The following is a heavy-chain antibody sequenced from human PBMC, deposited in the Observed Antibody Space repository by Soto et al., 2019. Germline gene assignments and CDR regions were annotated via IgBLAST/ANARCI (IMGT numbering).Heavy chain of an antibody. CDR1: GFTFSSYG. CDR3: AKDFVAARRGKRWYYYYGMDV. Sequence: QVQLVESGGGVVQPGRSLRLSCAASGFTFSSYGMHWVRQAPGKGLEWVAVISYDGSNKYYADSVKGRFTISRDNSKNTLYLHMNSLRAEDAAVYYCAKDFVAARRGKRWYYYYGMDVWGQGTTVTVSS. D-gene: IGHD6-6*01. J-gene: IGHJ6*01. CDR2: ISYDGSNK. V-gene: IGHV3-30*18.